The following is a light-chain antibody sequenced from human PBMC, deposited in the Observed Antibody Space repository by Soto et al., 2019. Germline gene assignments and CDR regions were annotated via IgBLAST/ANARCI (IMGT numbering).Light chain of an antibody. Sequence: EIVMTQSPATLSVSPGERATFSCRASQSVSSNLAWYQQKPGQAPRLLIYGASTRATGIPARFSGSGSGTEFTLTISSLQSEDFAVYYCQQYNNWPLWTFGQGTKVDIK. CDR1: QSVSSN. V-gene: IGKV3-15*01. CDR3: QQYNNWPLWT. CDR2: GAS. J-gene: IGKJ1*01.